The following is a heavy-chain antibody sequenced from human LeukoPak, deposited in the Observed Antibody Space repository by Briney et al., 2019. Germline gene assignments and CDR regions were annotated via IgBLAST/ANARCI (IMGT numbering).Heavy chain of an antibody. CDR1: GYTFTAYH. J-gene: IGHJ4*02. CDR3: ATMWFGESKPFNY. D-gene: IGHD3-10*01. Sequence: GASVEVSCKASGYTFTAYHMHWVRQAPGQGLEWMGWMYPNTGATRYAESFQGRVTMTRDTSINTAYMELSRLRSDDTAVYYCATMWFGESKPFNYWGQGTLVTVSS. V-gene: IGHV1-2*02. CDR2: MYPNTGAT.